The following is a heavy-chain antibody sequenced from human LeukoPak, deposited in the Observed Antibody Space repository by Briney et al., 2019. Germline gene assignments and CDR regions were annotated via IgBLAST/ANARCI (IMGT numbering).Heavy chain of an antibody. CDR3: ARDISGYLGRSDY. J-gene: IGHJ4*02. Sequence: GGSLRLSCAASGFTFSSYAMSWVCQAPGKGLEWVSAISDTGGSTYYADSVKGRFTISRDNSKNTLHLQMNSLRAEDTAVYYCARDISGYLGRSDYWGQGTLVTVSS. V-gene: IGHV3-23*01. D-gene: IGHD5-12*01. CDR1: GFTFSSYA. CDR2: ISDTGGST.